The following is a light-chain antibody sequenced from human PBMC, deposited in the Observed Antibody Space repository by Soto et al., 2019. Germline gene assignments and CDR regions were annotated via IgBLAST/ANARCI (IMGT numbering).Light chain of an antibody. J-gene: IGKJ1*01. Sequence: EFVLTQSPGTLSLSPGERATLSCRASQTVRNNYLAWYQQKPGQAPRLLIYGASSRATGIPDRFSGSGSGTDFTLTISSLQPDDFATYYCQQYNSYSSWTFGQGTKVDIK. CDR3: QQYNSYSSWT. V-gene: IGKV3-20*01. CDR1: QTVRNNY. CDR2: GAS.